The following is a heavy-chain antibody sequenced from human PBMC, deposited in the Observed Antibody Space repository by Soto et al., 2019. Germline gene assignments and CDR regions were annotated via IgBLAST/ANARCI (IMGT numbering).Heavy chain of an antibody. V-gene: IGHV1-2*04. Sequence: GASVKVSCKASRYTFTGYYMHWVRPAPGQGLEWMGWINPNSGGTNYAQKFQGWVTMTRDTSISTAYTELSRLRSDDTAVYYCARDARYYYDSSGSRPFDYWGQGTLVTVSS. CDR2: INPNSGGT. CDR3: ARDARYYYDSSGSRPFDY. D-gene: IGHD3-22*01. CDR1: RYTFTGYY. J-gene: IGHJ4*02.